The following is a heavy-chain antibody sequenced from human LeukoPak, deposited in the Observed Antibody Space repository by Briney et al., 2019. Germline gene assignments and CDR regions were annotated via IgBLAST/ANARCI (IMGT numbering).Heavy chain of an antibody. CDR2: ISSSSSYI. CDR1: GFTFSSYS. CDR3: ARRHCSSTSCNTGSDYYYYMDV. V-gene: IGHV3-21*01. D-gene: IGHD2-2*02. J-gene: IGHJ6*03. Sequence: GGSLRLSCAASGFTFSSYSMNWVRQAPGKGLEWVSSISSSSSYIYYADSVKGRFTISRDNAKNSLYLQMNSLRAEDTAVYYCARRHCSSTSCNTGSDYYYYMDVWGKGTTVTVSS.